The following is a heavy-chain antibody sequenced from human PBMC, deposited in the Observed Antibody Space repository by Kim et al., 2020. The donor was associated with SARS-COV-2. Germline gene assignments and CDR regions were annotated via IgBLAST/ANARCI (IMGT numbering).Heavy chain of an antibody. Sequence: GGSLRLSCAASGFTFSSYSMNWVRQAPGKGLEWVSSISSSSSYIYYADSVKGRFTISRDNAKNSLYLQMNSLRAEDTAVYYCASNGCSGGSCYHYYGMDVWGQGTTVTVSS. CDR2: ISSSSSYI. CDR3: ASNGCSGGSCYHYYGMDV. V-gene: IGHV3-21*01. J-gene: IGHJ6*02. D-gene: IGHD2-15*01. CDR1: GFTFSSYS.